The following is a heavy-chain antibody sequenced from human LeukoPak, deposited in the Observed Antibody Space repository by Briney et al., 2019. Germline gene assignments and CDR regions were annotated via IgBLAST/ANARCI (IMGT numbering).Heavy chain of an antibody. CDR3: ARTNERERGGESFHF. V-gene: IGHV4-39*07. Sequence: SETLSLTCTVSGGSISSSSYYWGWIRQPPGKGLEWIGYIYYSGSTYYNPSLKSRVTMSVDTSKNQFSLKLSSVTAVDTAVYYCARTNERERGGESFHFWGQGTMVTVSS. J-gene: IGHJ3*01. D-gene: IGHD1-1*01. CDR2: IYYSGST. CDR1: GGSISSSSYY.